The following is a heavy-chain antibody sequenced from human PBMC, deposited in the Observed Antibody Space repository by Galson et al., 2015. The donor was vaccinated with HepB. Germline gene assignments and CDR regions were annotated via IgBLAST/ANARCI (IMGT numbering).Heavy chain of an antibody. D-gene: IGHD5-12*01. J-gene: IGHJ4*02. CDR2: ISYDGSNK. Sequence: SLRLSCAASGFTFSSYAMHWVRQAPGKGLEWVAVISYDGSNKYYADSVKGRFTISRDNSKNTLYLQMNNLRAEDMAVYYCARDRGYSGSYTGDYFDYWGQGTLVTVSS. CDR1: GFTFSSYA. CDR3: ARDRGYSGSYTGDYFDY. V-gene: IGHV3-30-3*01.